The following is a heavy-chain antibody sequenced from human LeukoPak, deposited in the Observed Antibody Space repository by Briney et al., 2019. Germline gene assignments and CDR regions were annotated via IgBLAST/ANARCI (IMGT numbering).Heavy chain of an antibody. Sequence: GASVKVSCKASGYTFTGYYMHWVRQAPGKGLEWMGGFDPEDGETIYAQKFQGRVTMTEDTSTDTAYMELSSLRSEDTAVYYCATALDYYDSSGYTIFDYWGQGTLVTVSS. D-gene: IGHD3-22*01. CDR2: FDPEDGET. J-gene: IGHJ4*02. V-gene: IGHV1-24*01. CDR3: ATALDYYDSSGYTIFDY. CDR1: GYTFTGYY.